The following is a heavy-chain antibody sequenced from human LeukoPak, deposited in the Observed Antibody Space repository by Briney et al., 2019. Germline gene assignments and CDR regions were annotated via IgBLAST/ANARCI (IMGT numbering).Heavy chain of an antibody. CDR1: GFTFSSYW. CDR2: LNSDGSST. V-gene: IGHV3-74*01. D-gene: IGHD1-14*01. CDR3: ARGRKDWYVDL. Sequence: PGGSLRLSCAASGFTFSSYWMYWVRQAPGKGLVWVSRLNSDGSSTNYADSVRGRFTISRDNARNTLYLQMNSLRAEDTAVHYCARGRKDWYVDLWGRGALVTVSS. J-gene: IGHJ2*01.